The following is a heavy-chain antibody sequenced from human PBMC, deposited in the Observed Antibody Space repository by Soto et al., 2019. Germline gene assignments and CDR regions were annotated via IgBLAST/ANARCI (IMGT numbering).Heavy chain of an antibody. D-gene: IGHD6-19*01. CDR2: ISHDGGAV. CDR3: AKDRYSSDWFNFFDS. Sequence: QVQLVESGGGVVQPGRSLRLSCAASGFSFSTTGMHWGRQAPGNGLEWVAMISHDGGAVHFADSVKCRFNSSRDDSTTTLYLQMNSLRPEDTAVDYCAKDRYSSDWFNFFDSWGHGSLVTVSS. CDR1: GFSFSTTG. V-gene: IGHV3-30*18. J-gene: IGHJ5*01.